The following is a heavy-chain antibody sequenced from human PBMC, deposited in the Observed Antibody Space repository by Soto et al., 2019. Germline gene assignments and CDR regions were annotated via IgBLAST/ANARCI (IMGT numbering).Heavy chain of an antibody. Sequence: GSSVKDSCKASRYTFTSYYSNWLRQATGQELDWMGGSNPNSGNTGYAQKFQGRVTMNRNTSISTPHMELSSVRSEDTAVYYCASCVGLTANWFDPWGQGTLLTVSS. CDR3: ASCVGLTANWFDP. J-gene: IGHJ5*02. CDR1: RYTFTSYY. CDR2: SNPNSGNT. V-gene: IGHV1-8*01. D-gene: IGHD2-2*03.